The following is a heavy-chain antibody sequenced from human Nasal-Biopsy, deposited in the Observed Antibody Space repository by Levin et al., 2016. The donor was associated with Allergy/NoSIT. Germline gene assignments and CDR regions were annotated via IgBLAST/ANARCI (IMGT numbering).Heavy chain of an antibody. V-gene: IGHV2-5*02. J-gene: IGHJ4*02. Sequence: SGPTLVKPTQTLTLTCTFSGFSLNTYGVAVGWIRQPPRKALEWLALIYWDDEKRYSSSLNRRLTITKHISKNQVVLTMTNMDPVDTATYYCAHRRGGDFVFDFWGQGTLVTVSS. D-gene: IGHD2-21*02. CDR3: AHRRGGDFVFDF. CDR2: IYWDDEK. CDR1: GFSLNTYGVA.